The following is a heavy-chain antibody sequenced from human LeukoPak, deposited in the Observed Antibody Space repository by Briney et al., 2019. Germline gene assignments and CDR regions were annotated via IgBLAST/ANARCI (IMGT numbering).Heavy chain of an antibody. CDR3: ARTSPGYTYGLLDY. CDR2: ISNSGGTT. V-gene: IGHV3-23*01. J-gene: IGHJ4*02. D-gene: IGHD5-18*01. Sequence: GGSLRLSCAASGFTFSNYAMSWVRQAPGKGLEWVSCISNSGGTTYHTDSVKGRFAISRDSSKNTLFLQMNSLRVEDTAVHYCARTSPGYTYGLLDYWGQGTLVTVSS. CDR1: GFTFSNYA.